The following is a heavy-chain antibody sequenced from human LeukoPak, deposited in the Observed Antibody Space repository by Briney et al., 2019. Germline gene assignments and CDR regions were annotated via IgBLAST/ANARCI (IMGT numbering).Heavy chain of an antibody. V-gene: IGHV4-59*08. CDR1: GGSISSYY. CDR2: IYYSGST. CDR3: ARQVGATSTSYFDY. J-gene: IGHJ4*02. D-gene: IGHD1-26*01. Sequence: ASETLSLTCTVSGGSISSYYWSWIRQPPGKGLEWIGYIYYSGSTNYNPSLKSRVTISVDTSKNQFSLKLSSVTAADTAVYYCARQVGATSTSYFDYWGQGTLVTVSS.